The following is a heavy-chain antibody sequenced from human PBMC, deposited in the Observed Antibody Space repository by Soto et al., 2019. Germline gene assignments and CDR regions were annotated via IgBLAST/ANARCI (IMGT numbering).Heavy chain of an antibody. CDR2: IFSNDEK. CDR1: GFSLSNARMG. V-gene: IGHV2-26*01. CDR3: ARSIAVAGTYYFDY. D-gene: IGHD6-19*01. Sequence: QVTLKESGPVLVKPSETLTLTCTVSGFSLSNARMGVSWIRQPPGKALEWLAHIFSNDEKSYSTSLKSRLTISKDTSKGQVVLTMTNMDPVDTATYYCARSIAVAGTYYFDYWGQGTLVTVSS. J-gene: IGHJ4*02.